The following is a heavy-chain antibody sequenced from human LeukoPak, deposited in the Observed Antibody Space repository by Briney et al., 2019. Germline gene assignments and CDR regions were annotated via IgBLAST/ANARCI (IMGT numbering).Heavy chain of an antibody. Sequence: ASVKVSCKASGYTFTGHYIDWVRQVPGQGLEWMGWINPNSGGTNYAPKFQGRVTMTSDTSISTAYMELSRLTSDDTAVYYCARNLGEGFDPWGQGTLVTVSS. J-gene: IGHJ5*02. D-gene: IGHD3-16*01. CDR1: GYTFTGHY. CDR3: ARNLGEGFDP. V-gene: IGHV1-2*02. CDR2: INPNSGGT.